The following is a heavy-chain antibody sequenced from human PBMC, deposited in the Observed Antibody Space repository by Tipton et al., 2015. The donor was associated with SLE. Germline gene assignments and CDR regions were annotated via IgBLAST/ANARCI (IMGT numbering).Heavy chain of an antibody. CDR2: ININTGNP. V-gene: IGHV7-4-1*02. D-gene: IGHD3-10*01. CDR1: GYTFTSYT. Sequence: QVQLVQSGSELKKPGASVRVSCKASGYTFTSYTMNWVRQAPGQGLEWMGWININTGNPTYAQGFTGRFVFSLDTSVNTAYLHISSLKPEDTAVYYCARIAGGSIPWNGLDIWGQGTMVRVSS. J-gene: IGHJ3*02. CDR3: ARIAGGSIPWNGLDI.